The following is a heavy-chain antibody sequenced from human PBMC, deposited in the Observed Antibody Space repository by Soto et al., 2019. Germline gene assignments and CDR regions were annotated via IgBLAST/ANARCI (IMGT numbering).Heavy chain of an antibody. D-gene: IGHD2-15*01. CDR1: GFTFSSYW. Sequence: GGSLRLSCAAPGFTFSSYWMHWVRQAPGKGLVWVSRINSDGSSTSYADSVKGRFTISRDNAKNTLYLQMNSLRAEDTAVYYCARPTSLGGNPFDYWGQGTLVTVSS. CDR3: ARPTSLGGNPFDY. CDR2: INSDGSST. J-gene: IGHJ4*02. V-gene: IGHV3-74*01.